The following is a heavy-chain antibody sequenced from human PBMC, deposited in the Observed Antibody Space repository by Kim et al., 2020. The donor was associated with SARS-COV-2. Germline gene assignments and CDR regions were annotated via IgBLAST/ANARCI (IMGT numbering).Heavy chain of an antibody. D-gene: IGHD6-19*01. J-gene: IGHJ6*02. CDR2: ISGSGGST. Sequence: GGSLRLSCAASGFTFSSYAMSWVRQAPGKGLEWVSAISGSGGSTYYADSVKGRFTISRDNSKNTLYLQMNSLRAEDTAVYYCAKVGVAGTATYYGMDVWGQGTTVTVSS. CDR1: GFTFSSYA. V-gene: IGHV3-23*01. CDR3: AKVGVAGTATYYGMDV.